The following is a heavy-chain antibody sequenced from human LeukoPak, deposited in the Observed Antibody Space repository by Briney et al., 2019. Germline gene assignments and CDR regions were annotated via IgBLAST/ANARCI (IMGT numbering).Heavy chain of an antibody. V-gene: IGHV3-13*01. CDR2: IGTAGDT. CDR3: ARGAMVRGVKNRSFDY. Sequence: GGSLRLSCAASGFTFSSYDMHWVRQATGKGLEWVSAIGTAGDTYYPGSVKGRFTISRENAKNSLYLQMNSLRAGDTAVYYCARGAMVRGVKNRSFDYWGQGTLVTVSS. CDR1: GFTFSSYD. D-gene: IGHD3-10*01. J-gene: IGHJ4*02.